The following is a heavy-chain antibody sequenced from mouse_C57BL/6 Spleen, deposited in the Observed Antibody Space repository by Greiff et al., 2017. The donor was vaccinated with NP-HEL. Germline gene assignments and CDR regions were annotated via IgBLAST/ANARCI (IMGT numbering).Heavy chain of an antibody. CDR2: IYPRSGNT. V-gene: IGHV1-81*01. CDR3: ARSDSSGPYYAMDY. D-gene: IGHD1-3*01. Sequence: QVHVKQSGAELARPGASVKLSCKASGYTFTSYGISWVKQRTGQGLEWIGEIYPRSGNTYYNEKFKGKATLTADKSSSTAYMELRSLTSEDSAVYFCARSDSSGPYYAMDYWGQGTSVTVSS. CDR1: GYTFTSYG. J-gene: IGHJ4*01.